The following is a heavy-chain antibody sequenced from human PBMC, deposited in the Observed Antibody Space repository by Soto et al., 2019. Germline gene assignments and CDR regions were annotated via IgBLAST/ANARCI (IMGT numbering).Heavy chain of an antibody. CDR3: ARDLVLTGYSDYYYYGMDV. D-gene: IGHD3-9*01. CDR2: VYSGGST. J-gene: IGHJ6*02. V-gene: IGHV3-53*01. CDR1: GFTVSNNY. Sequence: GGSLRLSCAASGFTVSNNYMSWVRQAPGKGLEWVSVVYSGGSTYYADSVKGRFTISRDNSKNTVCLQMNSLRAEDTAVYYCARDLVLTGYSDYYYYGMDVWGQGTTVTVSS.